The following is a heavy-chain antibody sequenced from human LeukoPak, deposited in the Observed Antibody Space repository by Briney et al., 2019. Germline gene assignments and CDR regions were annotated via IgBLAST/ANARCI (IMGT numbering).Heavy chain of an antibody. CDR1: GGSISSYY. V-gene: IGHV4-59*01. J-gene: IGHJ4*02. CDR3: ARPIYLHHSGSYFEYGY. CDR2: IYYSGST. D-gene: IGHD1-26*01. Sequence: SETLSLTCTVSGGSISSYYWSWIRQPPGKGLEWIGYIYYSGSTNYNPSLKSRVTISVDTSKNQFSLKLSSVTAADTAVYYCARPIYLHHSGSYFEYGYWGQGTLVTVSS.